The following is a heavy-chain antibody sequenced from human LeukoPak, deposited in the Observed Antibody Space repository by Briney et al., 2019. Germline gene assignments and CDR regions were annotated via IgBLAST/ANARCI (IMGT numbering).Heavy chain of an antibody. CDR1: GGSFSGYY. CDR3: ARGRSGWYYY. Sequence: PSETLPLTCAVYGGSFSGYYWSWIRQPPGKGLEWIGEINHSGSTNYNPSLKSRVTISVDTSKNQFSLKLSSVTAADTAVYYCARGRSGWYYYWGQGTLVTVSS. J-gene: IGHJ4*02. D-gene: IGHD6-19*01. V-gene: IGHV4-34*01. CDR2: INHSGST.